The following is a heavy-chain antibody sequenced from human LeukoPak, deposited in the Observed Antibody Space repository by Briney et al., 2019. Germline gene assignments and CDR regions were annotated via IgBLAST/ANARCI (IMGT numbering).Heavy chain of an antibody. CDR3: ARSRIRGKYIAAAEVDY. J-gene: IGHJ4*02. V-gene: IGHV1-8*02. CDR1: GYTFTGYY. Sequence: ASVKVSCKASGYTFTGYYMHWVRQAPGQGLEWMGWINPNSGNTGYAQKFQGRVTMTRNTSISTAYMELSSLRSEDTAVYYCARSRIRGKYIAAAEVDYWGQGTLVTVSS. CDR2: INPNSGNT. D-gene: IGHD6-13*01.